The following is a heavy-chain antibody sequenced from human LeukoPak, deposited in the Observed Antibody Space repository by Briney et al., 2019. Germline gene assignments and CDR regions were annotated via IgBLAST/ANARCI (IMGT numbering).Heavy chain of an antibody. CDR3: ARARLPYGPYFDS. CDR1: GGSISGYY. J-gene: IGHJ4*02. Sequence: RTSETLSLTCTVSGGSISGYYWSWIRQPPGKGLEWIGYIYYSGSTNYNPSLKSRVTISVDTSKMQFSLKLRSVTVEDTGVYYCARARLPYGPYFDSWGQGTLVTVSS. CDR2: IYYSGST. D-gene: IGHD4-17*01. V-gene: IGHV4-59*08.